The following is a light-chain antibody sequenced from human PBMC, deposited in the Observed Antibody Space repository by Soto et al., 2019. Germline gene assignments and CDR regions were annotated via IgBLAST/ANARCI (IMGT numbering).Light chain of an antibody. J-gene: IGKJ5*01. CDR1: QGISSY. CDR3: QQLNSYPLG. Sequence: DIQLTQSPSFLSASVGDRVTITCRASQGISSYLAWYQQKPGKAPKLLIYAASTLQSGVPSRFSGSGSGTEFTLTISSLQPEDYATYYFQQLNSYPLGFGQGTRLEIK. CDR2: AAS. V-gene: IGKV1-9*01.